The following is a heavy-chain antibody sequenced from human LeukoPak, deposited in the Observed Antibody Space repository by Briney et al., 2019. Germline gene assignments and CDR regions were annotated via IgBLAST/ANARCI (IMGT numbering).Heavy chain of an antibody. V-gene: IGHV1-46*01. J-gene: IGHJ4*02. CDR1: GYTFTGYF. D-gene: IGHD3-10*01. CDR2: INPSGGST. Sequence: ASVKVSCKASGYTFTGYFLHWVRQAPGQGLEWMGIINPSGGSTTYAQKFQGRVTMTRDMSTSTVYMELSSLRSEDTAVYYCARGTYFGEGFDYWGQGTLVTVSS. CDR3: ARGTYFGEGFDY.